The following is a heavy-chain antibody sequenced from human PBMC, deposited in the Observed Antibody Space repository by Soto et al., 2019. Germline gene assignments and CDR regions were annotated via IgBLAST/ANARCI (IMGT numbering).Heavy chain of an antibody. V-gene: IGHV1-18*01. Sequence: GASVKVSCKASGYTFTSYGISWVRQAPGQGLEWMGWISAYNGNTNYAQKLQGRVTMTTDTSTSTAYMELRSLRSDDTAVYYCARDIIIAAAGTSAFDIWGQGTMVTVSS. CDR1: GYTFTSYG. CDR3: ARDIIIAAAGTSAFDI. D-gene: IGHD6-13*01. CDR2: ISAYNGNT. J-gene: IGHJ3*02.